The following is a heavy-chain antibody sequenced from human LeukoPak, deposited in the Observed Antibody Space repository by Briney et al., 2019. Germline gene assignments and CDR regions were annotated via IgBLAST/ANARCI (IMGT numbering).Heavy chain of an antibody. D-gene: IGHD6-19*01. Sequence: SETLSLTCTVSGGSISSYYWSWIRQPPGKGLEWIGYTHYSGGTYYNPSLQSRVTISIDTSKNQFSLKLSSVTAADTAVYYCASRSLAVAGTDDAFDIWGQGTMVTVSS. J-gene: IGHJ3*02. CDR2: THYSGGT. CDR1: GGSISSYY. CDR3: ASRSLAVAGTDDAFDI. V-gene: IGHV4-59*06.